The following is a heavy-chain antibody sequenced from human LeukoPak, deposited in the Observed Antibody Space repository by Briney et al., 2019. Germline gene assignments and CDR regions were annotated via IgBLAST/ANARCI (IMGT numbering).Heavy chain of an antibody. CDR2: MNPNSGNA. CDR3: ARGGWDSSGYTALYYFDY. Sequence: ASVKVSCKASGYTFTSYDINWVRQATGQGLEWMGWMNPNSGNAGYSQKFQDRVTMTRNTSISTAYMELSSLSSEDTAIYYCARGGWDSSGYTALYYFDYWGQGTLVTVSP. V-gene: IGHV1-8*01. D-gene: IGHD3-22*01. CDR1: GYTFTSYD. J-gene: IGHJ4*02.